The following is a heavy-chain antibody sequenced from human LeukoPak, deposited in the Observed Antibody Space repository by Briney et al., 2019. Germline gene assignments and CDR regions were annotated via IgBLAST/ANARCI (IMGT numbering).Heavy chain of an antibody. Sequence: GGSLRLSCAASEFTFSSYAMHWVRQAPGKGLEWVAVISYDGSNKYYADSVKGRFTISRDNSKNTLYLQMNSLRAEDTAMYYCARGSHTPNYYYGMDVWGQGTTVTVSS. J-gene: IGHJ6*02. V-gene: IGHV3-30-3*01. CDR2: ISYDGSNK. CDR3: ARGSHTPNYYYGMDV. CDR1: EFTFSSYA.